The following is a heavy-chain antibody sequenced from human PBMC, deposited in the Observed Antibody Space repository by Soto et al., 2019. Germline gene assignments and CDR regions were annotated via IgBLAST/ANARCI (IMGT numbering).Heavy chain of an antibody. CDR3: ARDSRPGYSST. Sequence: SETLSLTCTVSGGSISSGGYYWSWIRQHPGKGLEWIGYIYYSGSTYYNPSLKSRVTISVDTSKNQFSPKLSSVTAADTAVYYCARDSRPGYSSTWGQGTLVTVS. CDR2: IYYSGST. V-gene: IGHV4-31*03. CDR1: GGSISSGGYY. D-gene: IGHD6-19*01. J-gene: IGHJ5*02.